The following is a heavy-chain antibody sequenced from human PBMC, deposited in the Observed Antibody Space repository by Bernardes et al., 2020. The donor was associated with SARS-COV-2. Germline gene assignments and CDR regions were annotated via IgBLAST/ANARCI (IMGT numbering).Heavy chain of an antibody. CDR2: ISSISTI. Sequence: GSLRLSRAASGFTFSTYSLNWVRQAPGKGLEWVSYISSISTIYYADSVKGRFTISRDNAKNSLYLQMNSLRAEDTAVYYCARGGPGYSGYDVTPGGWFDPWGQGTLVTVSS. V-gene: IGHV3-48*04. D-gene: IGHD5-12*01. J-gene: IGHJ5*02. CDR1: GFTFSTYS. CDR3: ARGGPGYSGYDVTPGGWFDP.